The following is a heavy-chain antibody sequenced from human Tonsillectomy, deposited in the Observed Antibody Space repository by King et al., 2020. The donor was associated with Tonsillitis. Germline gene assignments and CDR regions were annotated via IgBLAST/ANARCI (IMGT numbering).Heavy chain of an antibody. CDR2: ISSSGSTI. V-gene: IGHV3-48*03. CDR3: ARGPWGELRFPFDY. J-gene: IGHJ4*02. Sequence: VQLVESGGGLVQPGGSLRLSCAASGFTFSSYEMNWVRQAPGKGLEWVSYISSSGSTIYYADSVKGRFTISRDNAKNSLYLQMNSLRAEDTAVYYCARGPWGELRFPFDYWGQGTLVTVSS. D-gene: IGHD1-26*01. CDR1: GFTFSSYE.